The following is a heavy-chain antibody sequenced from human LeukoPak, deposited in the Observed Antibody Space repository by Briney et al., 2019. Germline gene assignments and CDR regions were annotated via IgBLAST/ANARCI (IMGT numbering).Heavy chain of an antibody. CDR2: ISWDGGST. D-gene: IGHD2-2*01. J-gene: IGHJ4*02. Sequence: GGSLRLSCAASGFTFDDYAMHWVRQAPGKGLEWVSLISWDGGSTYYADSVKGRFTISRDNSKNSLYLQMNSLRAEDTALYYCAKDRLVKRDYSSTSCYNIDYWGQGTLVTVSS. V-gene: IGHV3-43D*04. CDR1: GFTFDDYA. CDR3: AKDRLVKRDYSSTSCYNIDY.